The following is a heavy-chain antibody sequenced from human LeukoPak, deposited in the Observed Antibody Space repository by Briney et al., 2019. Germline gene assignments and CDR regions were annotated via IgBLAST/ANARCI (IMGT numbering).Heavy chain of an antibody. D-gene: IGHD2-15*01. V-gene: IGHV4-39*01. CDR1: GGSISSSSYC. J-gene: IGHJ2*01. CDR3: ARNNDHCSGGSCYGNYWYFDL. Sequence: SETLSLTCTVSGGSISSSSYCWGWIRQPPGKGLEWIGSIYYSGSTYYNPSLKSRVTISVDTSKNQFSLKLSSVTAADTAVYYCARNNDHCSGGSCYGNYWYFDLWGRGTLVTVSS. CDR2: IYYSGST.